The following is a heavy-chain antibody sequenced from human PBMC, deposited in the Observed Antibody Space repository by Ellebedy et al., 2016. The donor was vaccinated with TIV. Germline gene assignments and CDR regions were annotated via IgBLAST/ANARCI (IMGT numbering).Heavy chain of an antibody. J-gene: IGHJ2*01. CDR2: SGSAGET. D-gene: IGHD3-10*01. CDR3: ARGGPGGDNWFFGL. Sequence: PGGSLRLSCPASGFSLTGSDLHWVRRPAGKGLERVSASGSAGETYYPDSVRGRFTISRESAKNSFYLQMNSLTAGDTAVYYCARGGPGGDNWFFGLWGRGARVTVSS. V-gene: IGHV3-13*01. CDR1: GFSLTGSD.